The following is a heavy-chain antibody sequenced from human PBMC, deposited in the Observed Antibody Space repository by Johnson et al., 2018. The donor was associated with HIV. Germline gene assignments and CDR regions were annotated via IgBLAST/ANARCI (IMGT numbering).Heavy chain of an antibody. Sequence: QVQLVESGGGVVQSGRSLRLSCAASRFTFSSYAMHWVRQAPGRGLEYVSAISSNGGSPYYADSVRGLTISRDNSKNTLYLQLSSLRSEDTAVYYCARDSGVPGNDAFDIWGRGTMVTVSS. CDR1: RFTFSSYA. CDR3: ARDSGVPGNDAFDI. J-gene: IGHJ3*02. D-gene: IGHD3-10*01. CDR2: ISSNGGSP. V-gene: IGHV3-64*04.